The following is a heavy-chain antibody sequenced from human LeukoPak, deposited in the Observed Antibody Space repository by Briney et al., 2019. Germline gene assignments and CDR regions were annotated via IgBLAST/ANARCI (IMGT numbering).Heavy chain of an antibody. Sequence: PGGSLRLSCAASGFNFGEFWMTWVRQAPGKGLEWVANIKQDGSAKDYVDSVKGRFTISRDNSKNTLYLQMNSLRAEDTAVYYCANIAAPPTYYYYYYMDVWGKGTTVTVSS. CDR1: GFNFGEFW. J-gene: IGHJ6*03. V-gene: IGHV3-7*03. D-gene: IGHD6-6*01. CDR3: ANIAAPPTYYYYYYMDV. CDR2: IKQDGSAK.